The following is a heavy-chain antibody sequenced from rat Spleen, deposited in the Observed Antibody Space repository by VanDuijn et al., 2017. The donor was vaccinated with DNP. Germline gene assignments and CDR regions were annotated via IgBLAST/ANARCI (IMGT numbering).Heavy chain of an antibody. V-gene: IGHV5-25*01. CDR1: GFTFSNYD. CDR3: ASTPY. CDR2: ISTSGGST. Sequence: EVQLVESGGGLVQPGRSLKLSCAASGFTFSNYDMAWVRQAPTKGLEWVASISTSGGSTYYRDSVKGRFTVSRDNAKSTLYLQMDSLRSEDTATYYCASTPYWGQGVMVTVSS. J-gene: IGHJ2*01.